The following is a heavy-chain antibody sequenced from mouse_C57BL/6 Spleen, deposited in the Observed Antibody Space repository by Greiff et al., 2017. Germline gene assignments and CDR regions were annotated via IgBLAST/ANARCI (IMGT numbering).Heavy chain of an antibody. CDR3: ARTDYYGSSYGYAMDY. Sequence: VQLQQSGPELVKPGASVKISCKASGYSFTGYYMNWVKQSPEKSLEWIGEINPSTGGTTYNQKFKAKATLTVDKSSSTAYMQLKSLKSEDSAVYYCARTDYYGSSYGYAMDYWGQGTSVTVSS. CDR1: GYSFTGYY. CDR2: INPSTGGT. J-gene: IGHJ4*01. V-gene: IGHV1-42*01. D-gene: IGHD1-1*01.